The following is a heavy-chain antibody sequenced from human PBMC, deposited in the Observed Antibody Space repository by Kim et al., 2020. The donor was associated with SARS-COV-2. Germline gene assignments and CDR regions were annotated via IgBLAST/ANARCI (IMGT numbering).Heavy chain of an antibody. CDR2: INAGNGNT. CDR1: GYTFTSYA. D-gene: IGHD3-9*01. CDR3: ARDRRYYDILTGYLHDYGMDV. V-gene: IGHV1-3*01. Sequence: ASVKVSCKASGYTFTSYAMHWVRQAPGQRLEWMGWINAGNGNTKYSQKFQGRVTITRDTSASTAYMELSSLRSEDTAVYYCARDRRYYDILTGYLHDYGMDVWGQGTTVTVSS. J-gene: IGHJ6*02.